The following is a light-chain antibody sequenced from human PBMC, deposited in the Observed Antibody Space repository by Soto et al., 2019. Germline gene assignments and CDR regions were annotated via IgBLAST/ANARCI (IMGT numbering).Light chain of an antibody. CDR1: SRDVGAYSS. V-gene: IGLV2-8*01. CDR3: SAHAGSNNYV. J-gene: IGLJ1*01. Sequence: QSALTQPPSASGSPGQSVTVSCAGNSRDVGAYSSVAWYQQHPGKAPKLIIYEVTKRPSGVPDRFSGARSGNTAFLTVSGLQADDEADYYCSAHAGSNNYVFGTGTKATVL. CDR2: EVT.